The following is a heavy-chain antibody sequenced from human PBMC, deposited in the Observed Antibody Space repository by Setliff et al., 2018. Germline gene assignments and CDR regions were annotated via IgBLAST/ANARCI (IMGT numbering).Heavy chain of an antibody. Sequence: ASVKVSCKASDNSFSSFSITWVRQAPGQGLEWMGWVSTYNGDTKYAQNFRGRVTMTTDMSTSTVYMELRTLRSDDTAVYFCARRPIALAGYRKGAFDIWGQGTMVTVSS. CDR2: VSTYNGDT. CDR1: DNSFSSFS. CDR3: ARRPIALAGYRKGAFDI. V-gene: IGHV1-18*01. J-gene: IGHJ3*02. D-gene: IGHD6-19*01.